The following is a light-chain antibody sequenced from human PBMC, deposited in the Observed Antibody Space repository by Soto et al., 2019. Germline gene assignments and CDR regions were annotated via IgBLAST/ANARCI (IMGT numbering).Light chain of an antibody. CDR1: QSVSTSY. J-gene: IGKJ3*01. V-gene: IGKV3-20*01. CDR2: GTS. CDR3: HRYYGSPPFT. Sequence: IVLTQSPGTLSLSPGERATLSCRASQSVSTSYLAWYQQKAGQPPRLIMYGTSRRATGIPDRFSGSGSGTDFTLTISRLEPEDFATYYCHRYYGSPPFTFGPGTKVDF.